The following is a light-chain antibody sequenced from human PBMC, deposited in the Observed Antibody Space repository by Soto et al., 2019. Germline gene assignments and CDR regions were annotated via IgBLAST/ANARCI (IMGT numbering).Light chain of an antibody. CDR1: SSNIGTYT. Sequence: QAVVTQPPSASGTPGQRVTISCSGTSSNIGTYTVNWYQQLPGTAPKLLIYTDYQRPSGVPDRFSGSKSGTSASLAINGLHSEDEADYYCASWDDNLNGGVFGGGTQLTVL. J-gene: IGLJ7*01. V-gene: IGLV1-44*01. CDR2: TDY. CDR3: ASWDDNLNGGV.